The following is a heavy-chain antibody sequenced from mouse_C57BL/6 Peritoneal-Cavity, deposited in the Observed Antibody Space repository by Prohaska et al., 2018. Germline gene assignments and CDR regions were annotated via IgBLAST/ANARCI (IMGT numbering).Heavy chain of an antibody. CDR2: IDPSDSYT. J-gene: IGHJ1*03. CDR1: GYTFTSYW. Sequence: QVQLQQPGAELVMPGASVKLSCKASGYTFTSYWMHWVKQRPGHGLEWIGEIDPSDSYTNYNQKFKGKATLSVDKSSSTAYMQLSSLTSEDSAVYYCARGGYYGNPYWYFDVWGTGTTVTVSS. V-gene: IGHV1-69*01. CDR3: ARGGYYGNPYWYFDV. D-gene: IGHD2-1*01.